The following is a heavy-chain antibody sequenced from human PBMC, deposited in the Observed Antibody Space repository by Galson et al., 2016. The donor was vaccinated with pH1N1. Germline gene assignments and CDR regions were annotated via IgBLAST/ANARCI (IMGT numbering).Heavy chain of an antibody. CDR2: IYYSGST. CDR1: GGSVTSSSYY. D-gene: IGHD5-18*01. J-gene: IGHJ4*02. V-gene: IGHV4-39*07. CDR3: ARDYVDTTMAPYFDY. Sequence: LSLTCTVSGGSVTSSSYYWGWIRQPPGRGLEWIGSIYYSGSTYYNPSLKSRVTISVDTSKNQFSLKLNSVTAADTAVYYCARDYVDTTMAPYFDYWGQGTLVTVSS.